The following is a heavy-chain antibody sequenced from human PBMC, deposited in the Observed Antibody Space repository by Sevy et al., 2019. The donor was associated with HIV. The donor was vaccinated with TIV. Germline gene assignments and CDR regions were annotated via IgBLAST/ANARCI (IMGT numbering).Heavy chain of an antibody. CDR2: IKPNTGNP. V-gene: IGHV7-4-1*02. CDR3: ARGECSSSSGYYYYGMDV. J-gene: IGHJ6*02. CDR1: GYTFTSYV. D-gene: IGHD2-2*01. Sequence: ASVKVSCKASGYTFTSYVMNWVRQAPGQGLEGMGWIKPNTGNPTYAQGFTGRFVFSLDTSVSTAYLQISSLKAEDTAVYYCARGECSSSSGYYYYGMDVWGQGATVTVSS.